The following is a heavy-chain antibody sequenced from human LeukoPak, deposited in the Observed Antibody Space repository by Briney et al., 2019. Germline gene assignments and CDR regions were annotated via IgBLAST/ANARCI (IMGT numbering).Heavy chain of an antibody. D-gene: IGHD2-2*01. Sequence: SQTLSLTCTVSGGSISSGDYYWSWIRQPPGKGLEWIGYIYYSGSTYYNPSLKSRDTISVDTSKNQFSLKLSSVTAADTAVYYCARAPCSSTSCYAAPFDYWGQGTLVTVSS. J-gene: IGHJ4*02. CDR3: ARAPCSSTSCYAAPFDY. CDR1: GGSISSGDYY. V-gene: IGHV4-30-4*01. CDR2: IYYSGST.